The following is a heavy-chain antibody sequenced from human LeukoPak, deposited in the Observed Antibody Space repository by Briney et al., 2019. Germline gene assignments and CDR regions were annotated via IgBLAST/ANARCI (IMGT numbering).Heavy chain of an antibody. J-gene: IGHJ6*03. Sequence: GGSLRLSCAASGFTFSSYWMNWVRQVPGKGLEWVSVIYSGGSTYYADSVKGRFTISRDNSKNTLYLQMNSLRAEDTAVYYCARIWEGSGSYCMDVWGKGTTVTISS. D-gene: IGHD3-10*01. CDR3: ARIWEGSGSYCMDV. V-gene: IGHV3-53*01. CDR2: IYSGGST. CDR1: GFTFSSYW.